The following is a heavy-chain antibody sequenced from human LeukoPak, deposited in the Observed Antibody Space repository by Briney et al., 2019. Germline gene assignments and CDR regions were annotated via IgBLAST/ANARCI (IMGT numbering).Heavy chain of an antibody. Sequence: GGSLRLYCAASGFTFSSYGMHWGRQAPGKGLEWVAVISYDGSNKYYADSVKGRFTISRDNSKNTLYLQMNSLRAEDTAVYYCAKDGDSDIGYYYGSGSYYKEGSSYGMDVWGKGTTVTVSS. CDR3: AKDGDSDIGYYYGSGSYYKEGSSYGMDV. V-gene: IGHV3-30*18. CDR1: GFTFSSYG. J-gene: IGHJ6*04. CDR2: ISYDGSNK. D-gene: IGHD3-10*01.